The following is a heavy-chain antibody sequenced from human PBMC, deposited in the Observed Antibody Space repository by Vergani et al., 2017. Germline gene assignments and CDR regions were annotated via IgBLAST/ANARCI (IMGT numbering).Heavy chain of an antibody. CDR2: IYSGGST. Sequence: EVQLVESGGGLIQPGGSLRLSCAASGFTVSSNYMSWVRQAPGKGLEWVSVIYSGGSTYYADSVKGRFTISRDNSKNTLYLQMNSLRAEDTAVYYCAKLWFGEWDYYGMDVWGQGTTVTVSS. J-gene: IGHJ6*02. CDR3: AKLWFGEWDYYGMDV. V-gene: IGHV3-53*01. D-gene: IGHD3-10*01. CDR1: GFTVSSNY.